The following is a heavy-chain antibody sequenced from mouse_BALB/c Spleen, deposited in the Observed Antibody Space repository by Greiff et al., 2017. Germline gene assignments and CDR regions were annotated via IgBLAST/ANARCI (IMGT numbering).Heavy chain of an antibody. CDR3: ARRIYRYDDYLDY. CDR2: ILPGSGST. D-gene: IGHD2-14*01. CDR1: GYTFSSYW. V-gene: IGHV1-9*01. Sequence: QVQLQQSGAELMKPGASVKLSCKATGYTFSSYWIEWVKQRPGHGLEWIGEILPGSGSTNYNEKFKGKATFTADTSSNTAYMQLSSLTSEDSAVYYCARRIYRYDDYLDYWGQGTTLTVSS. J-gene: IGHJ2*01.